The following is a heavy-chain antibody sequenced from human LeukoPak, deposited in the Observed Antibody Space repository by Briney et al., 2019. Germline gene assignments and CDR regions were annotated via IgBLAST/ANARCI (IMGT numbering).Heavy chain of an antibody. V-gene: IGHV4-31*03. CDR3: AKDLDIVVVPAAELDY. CDR2: IYYSGST. J-gene: IGHJ4*02. CDR1: GGSISSGGYY. Sequence: SETLSLTCTVSGGSISSGGYYWSWIRQHPGKGLEWIGYIYYSGSTYYNPSLKSRVTISVDTSKNQFSLKLSSVTAADTAVYYCAKDLDIVVVPAAELDYWGQGTLVTVSS. D-gene: IGHD2-2*03.